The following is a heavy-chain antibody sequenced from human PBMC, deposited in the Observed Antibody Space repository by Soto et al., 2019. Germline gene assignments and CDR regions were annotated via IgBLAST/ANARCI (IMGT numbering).Heavy chain of an antibody. Sequence: EVQLLESGGGLVQPGGSLRLSCAASGFTFSSYDMHWVRQATGKGLEWVSAIGTAGDTYYPGSVKGRFTISRENAKNSLYLQMNSLRAGDTAVYYCARVGEGTGYYGMDVWGQGTTVTVSS. CDR3: ARVGEGTGYYGMDV. CDR2: IGTAGDT. CDR1: GFTFSSYD. V-gene: IGHV3-13*01. J-gene: IGHJ6*02. D-gene: IGHD3-9*01.